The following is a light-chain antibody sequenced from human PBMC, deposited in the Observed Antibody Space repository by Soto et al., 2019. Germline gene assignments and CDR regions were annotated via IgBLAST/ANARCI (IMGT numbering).Light chain of an antibody. V-gene: IGLV1-40*01. J-gene: IGLJ1*01. CDR3: QSYDSGLSGVPYV. Sequence: SVLTQPPPVSGAPGQRVTMSRTGSSSNIGPGYDVHWYQQLQGTAPKLLLYGNRNRPSGGPGRFSGSKSGTSASLAIPGLQAEDDADVYCQSYDSGLSGVPYVFGTGTKVTVL. CDR1: SSNIGPGYD. CDR2: GNR.